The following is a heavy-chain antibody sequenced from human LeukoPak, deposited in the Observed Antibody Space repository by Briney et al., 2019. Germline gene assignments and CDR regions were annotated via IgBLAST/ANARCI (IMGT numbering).Heavy chain of an antibody. CDR3: ARYPLWFGESPAPKDY. Sequence: SETLSLTCTVSGGSISSSSYYWGWIRQPPGKGLEWIGSIYYSGSTYYNPSLKSRVTISVDTSKNQFSLKLSSVTAADTAVYYCARYPLWFGESPAPKDYWGQGTLVTVSS. J-gene: IGHJ4*02. CDR2: IYYSGST. CDR1: GGSISSSSYY. V-gene: IGHV4-39*07. D-gene: IGHD3-10*01.